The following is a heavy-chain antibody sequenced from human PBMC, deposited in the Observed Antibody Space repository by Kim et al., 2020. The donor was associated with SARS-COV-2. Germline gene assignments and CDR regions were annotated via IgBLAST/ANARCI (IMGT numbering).Heavy chain of an antibody. CDR1: GFTFSSYA. CDR3: ARDPAPAYGGLDY. V-gene: IGHV3-30*04. J-gene: IGHJ4*02. CDR2: ISYDGSNK. Sequence: GGSLRLSCAASGFTFSSYAMHWVRQAPGKGLEWVAVISYDGSNKYYADSVKGRFTISRDNSKNTLYLQMNSLRAEDTAVYYCARDPAPAYGGLDYWGQGTLVTVSS. D-gene: IGHD4-17*01.